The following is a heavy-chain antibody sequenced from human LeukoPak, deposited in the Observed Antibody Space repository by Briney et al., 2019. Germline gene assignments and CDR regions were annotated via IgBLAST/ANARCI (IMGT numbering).Heavy chain of an antibody. CDR3: AVAPYFGTGTADF. V-gene: IGHV3-30*03. CDR2: ISYDGSNR. D-gene: IGHD3-10*01. CDR1: GFTFNEYG. Sequence: GGSLRLSCAGSGFTFNEYGMHWVRQAPGKGLEWVAVISYDGSNRWYADSVKGRFAISRDNSNNILDLRMNSLRAEDTATYYCAVAPYFGTGTADFWGQGTLVTVSS. J-gene: IGHJ4*02.